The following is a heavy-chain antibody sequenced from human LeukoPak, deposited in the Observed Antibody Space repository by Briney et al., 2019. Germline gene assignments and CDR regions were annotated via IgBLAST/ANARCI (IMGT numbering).Heavy chain of an antibody. CDR2: IIPIFGTA. D-gene: IGHD2-15*01. Sequence: ASVKVSCKASGGTFSSYAISWVRQAPGQGLEWMGGIIPIFGTANYAQKFQGRVTITADESTSTAYMELSSLRSEDTAVYYCARNGGYCSGGSCYGRDYYYYYGMDVWGQETTVTVSS. J-gene: IGHJ6*02. CDR1: GGTFSSYA. CDR3: ARNGGYCSGGSCYGRDYYYYYGMDV. V-gene: IGHV1-69*01.